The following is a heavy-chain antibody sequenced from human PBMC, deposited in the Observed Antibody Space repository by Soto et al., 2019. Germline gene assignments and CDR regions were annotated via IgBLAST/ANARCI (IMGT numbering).Heavy chain of an antibody. D-gene: IGHD6-13*01. CDR1: GYTFTIYS. CDR3: ARTQQQLVRFWFDP. Sequence: ASVKVSCKASGYTFTIYSMHWVRQAPGQRLEWMGWINAGNGNTKYSQKFQGRVTITRDTSASTAYMELSSLRSEDTAVYYCARTQQQLVRFWFDPWGQGTLVTVSS. J-gene: IGHJ5*02. CDR2: INAGNGNT. V-gene: IGHV1-3*01.